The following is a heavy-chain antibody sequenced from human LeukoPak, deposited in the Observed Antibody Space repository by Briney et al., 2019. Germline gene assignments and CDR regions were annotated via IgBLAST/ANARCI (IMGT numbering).Heavy chain of an antibody. CDR1: GDSISSYY. CDR3: ARVQVTTPAWFDP. CDR2: IYYSGST. Sequence: SETLSLTCTVSGDSISSYYWSWIRQPPGKGLEWIGYIYYSGSTNYNPSLKSRVTISVDTSKNQFSLKLSSVTAADTAVYYCARVQVTTPAWFDPWGQGTLVTVSS. V-gene: IGHV4-59*01. D-gene: IGHD4-11*01. J-gene: IGHJ5*02.